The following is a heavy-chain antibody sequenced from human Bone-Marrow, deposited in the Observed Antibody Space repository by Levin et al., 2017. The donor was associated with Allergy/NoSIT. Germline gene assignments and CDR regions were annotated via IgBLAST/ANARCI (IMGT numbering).Heavy chain of an antibody. CDR2: IHNSSRST. V-gene: IGHV3-23*05. CDR1: GFTFSSYA. Sequence: PGGSLRLSCAASGFTFSSYAMSWVRQAPGKGLEWVASIHNSSRSTHYADSVKGRFTISRDNSKNSLSLQMYSLRAEDTGIYCCARDRVVVVGLFQSWGQGTQVTVSS. CDR3: ARDRVVVVGLFQS. D-gene: IGHD2-15*01. J-gene: IGHJ5*02.